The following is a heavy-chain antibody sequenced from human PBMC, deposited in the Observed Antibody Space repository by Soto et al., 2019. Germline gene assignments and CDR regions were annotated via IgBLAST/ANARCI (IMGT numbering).Heavy chain of an antibody. D-gene: IGHD2-2*01. CDR1: GYTFTGYY. CDR2: INPNSGGT. Sequence: GASVKVSCKASGYTFTGYYMHWVRQAPGQGLEWMGWINPNSGGTNYAQKFQGWVTMTRDTSISTAYMELSRLRSDDTAVYYCARDHPYQLLTNPYYYYYGMDVWGQGTTVTVSS. V-gene: IGHV1-2*04. CDR3: ARDHPYQLLTNPYYYYYGMDV. J-gene: IGHJ6*02.